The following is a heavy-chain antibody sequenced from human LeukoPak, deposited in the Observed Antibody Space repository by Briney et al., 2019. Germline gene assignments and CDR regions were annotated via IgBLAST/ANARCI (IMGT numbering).Heavy chain of an antibody. CDR1: GFTFSNAW. CDR2: IKSKTDGGTA. D-gene: IGHD3-16*01. Sequence: PGGSLRLSCAASGFTFSNAWMSWVRQAQGKGLEWVGRIKSKTDGGTADYAAPVKGRFPISRDDSKNTLYLQMNSLKTEDTAVYYCTTDIRFRNSFDYWGQGTLVTVSS. V-gene: IGHV3-15*01. J-gene: IGHJ4*02. CDR3: TTDIRFRNSFDY.